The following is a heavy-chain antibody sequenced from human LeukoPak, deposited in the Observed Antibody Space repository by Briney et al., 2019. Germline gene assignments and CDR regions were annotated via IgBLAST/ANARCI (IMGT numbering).Heavy chain of an antibody. CDR1: GFTFSSYT. Sequence: GGSLRLSCAASGFTFSSYTMNWVRQAPGKGLEWVSSISSSSSYIYYADSAKGRFTISRDNAKNSLYLQMNSLRAEDTAVYYCARDSGTTVGYFDYWGQGTLVTVSS. CDR2: ISSSSSYI. D-gene: IGHD4-23*01. J-gene: IGHJ4*02. V-gene: IGHV3-21*01. CDR3: ARDSGTTVGYFDY.